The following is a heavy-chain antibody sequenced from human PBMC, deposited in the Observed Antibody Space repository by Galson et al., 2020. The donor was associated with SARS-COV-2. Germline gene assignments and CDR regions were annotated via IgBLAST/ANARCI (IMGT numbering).Heavy chain of an antibody. V-gene: IGHV1-69*02. CDR1: GDTFTAYT. Sequence: SVTVSCKSSGDTFTAYTISWVRQAPGQGLEWMGRIIPILGVTNYAQNFQGRVTITADTSTTTTYMELSSLRSDDTAVYYCARLGGPYDWGQGTLVTVSS. J-gene: IGHJ4*02. CDR3: ARLGGPYD. CDR2: IIPILGVT. D-gene: IGHD2-15*01.